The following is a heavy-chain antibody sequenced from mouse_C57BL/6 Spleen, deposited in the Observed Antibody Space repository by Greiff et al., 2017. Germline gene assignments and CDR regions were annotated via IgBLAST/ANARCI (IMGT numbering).Heavy chain of an antibody. CDR1: GYTFTSYW. J-gene: IGHJ2*01. Sequence: QVQLQQPGAELVRPGSSVKLSCKASGYTFTSYWMDWVKQRPGQGLEWIGNIYPSDSETHYNQKFKDKATLTVDKSSSTAYMQLSSLTSEDSAVYYCARSLYYFDYWDQGTTLTVSS. CDR3: ARSLYYFDY. V-gene: IGHV1-61*01. CDR2: IYPSDSET.